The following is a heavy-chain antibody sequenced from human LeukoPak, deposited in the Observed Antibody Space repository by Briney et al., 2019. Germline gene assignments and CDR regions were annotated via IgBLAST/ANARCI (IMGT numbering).Heavy chain of an antibody. D-gene: IGHD6-13*01. CDR1: GGSFSGYY. CDR2: INHSGST. V-gene: IGHV4-34*01. J-gene: IGHJ6*02. CDR3: ASLYSSSWYVSYYYYYGMDV. Sequence: SETLSLTCAVYGGSFSGYYWGWIRQPPGKGLEWIGEINHSGSTNYNPSLKSRVTISVDTSKNQFSLKLSSVTAADTAVYYCASLYSSSWYVSYYYYYGMDVWGQGTTVTVSS.